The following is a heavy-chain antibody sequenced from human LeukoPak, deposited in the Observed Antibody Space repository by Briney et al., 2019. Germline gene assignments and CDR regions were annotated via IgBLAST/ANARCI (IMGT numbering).Heavy chain of an antibody. V-gene: IGHV4-39*07. CDR3: ARDYDYGDYPTYGMDV. CDR1: GGSISSSSYY. D-gene: IGHD4-17*01. Sequence: SETLSLTCTVSGGSISSSSYYWGWIRQPPGKGLEWIGGIYYSGSTYYNPSLKSRVTISVDTSKNQFSPKLSSVTAADTAVYYCARDYDYGDYPTYGMDVWGQGTTVTVSS. J-gene: IGHJ6*02. CDR2: IYYSGST.